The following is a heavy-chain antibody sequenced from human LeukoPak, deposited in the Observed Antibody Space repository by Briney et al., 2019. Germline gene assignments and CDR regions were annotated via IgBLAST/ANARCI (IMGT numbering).Heavy chain of an antibody. CDR3: ASLSPFMVRGVIRRDDY. V-gene: IGHV3-48*03. CDR2: ISSSGSTI. J-gene: IGHJ4*02. D-gene: IGHD3-10*01. Sequence: PGGSLRLSCAASGFTFSSYEMNWVRQAPGKGLEWVSYISSSGSTIYYADSVKGRFTISRDNAKNSLYLKMNSLRAEDTAVYCCASLSPFMVRGVIRRDDYWGQGTLVTVSS. CDR1: GFTFSSYE.